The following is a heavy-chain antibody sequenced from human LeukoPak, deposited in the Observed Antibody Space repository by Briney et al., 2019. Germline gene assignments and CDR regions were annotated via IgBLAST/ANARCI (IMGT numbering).Heavy chain of an antibody. CDR2: ISCSGSTI. V-gene: IGHV3-48*03. CDR1: GFTFSSYE. D-gene: IGHD3-22*01. Sequence: GGSLRLSCAASGFTFSSYEMNWVRQAPGKGLEWVSYISCSGSTIYYAYSVNGRFTITRDNAKNSTYLQMNSLRAEDTAVYYCARGALEGITMIPKGDDAFDIWGQGTMVTVSS. CDR3: ARGALEGITMIPKGDDAFDI. J-gene: IGHJ3*02.